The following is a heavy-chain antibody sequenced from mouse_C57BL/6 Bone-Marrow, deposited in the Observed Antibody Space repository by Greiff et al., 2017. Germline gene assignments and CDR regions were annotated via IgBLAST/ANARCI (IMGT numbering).Heavy chain of an antibody. D-gene: IGHD1-1*01. CDR3: ARNGHFDY. CDR2: IYPSDSET. V-gene: IGHV1-61*01. J-gene: IGHJ2*01. Sequence: QVQLQQPGAELVKPGASVKLSCKASGYTFTSYWMDWVKQRPGQGLEWIGNIYPSDSETHYNQKFKDKATLTVDKSSSTAYMQLSSLTSEDSAVYYCARNGHFDYWGQGTTLTVSS. CDR1: GYTFTSYW.